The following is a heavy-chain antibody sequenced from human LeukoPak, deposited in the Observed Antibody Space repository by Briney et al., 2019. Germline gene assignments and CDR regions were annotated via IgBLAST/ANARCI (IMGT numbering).Heavy chain of an antibody. V-gene: IGHV1-2*02. D-gene: IGHD3-3*01. CDR2: INTKTGRT. J-gene: IGHJ5*02. CDR1: GHSFTDYY. CDR3: ARADFIDAGPYLIGP. Sequence: ASVKVSCKTSGHSFTDYYIHWVRQAPGQGLEWMAWINTKTGRTSSARKFQGRVTMTRDPSITTVYMDMAWLTSDDTAIYFCARADFIDAGPYLIGPWGQGTLVTVSS.